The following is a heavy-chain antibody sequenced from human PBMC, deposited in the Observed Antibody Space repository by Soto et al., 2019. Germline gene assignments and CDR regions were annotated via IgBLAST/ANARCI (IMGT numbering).Heavy chain of an antibody. Sequence: SETLSLTCAVYGGSFSGYYWSWIRQPPGKGLEWIGEINHSGSTNYNPSLKSRVTISVDTSKNQFSLKLSSVTAADTAVYYCARAPELRLGELSLYYFDYWGQGTLVTVSS. CDR2: INHSGST. V-gene: IGHV4-34*01. CDR3: ARAPELRLGELSLYYFDY. CDR1: GGSFSGYY. J-gene: IGHJ4*02. D-gene: IGHD3-16*02.